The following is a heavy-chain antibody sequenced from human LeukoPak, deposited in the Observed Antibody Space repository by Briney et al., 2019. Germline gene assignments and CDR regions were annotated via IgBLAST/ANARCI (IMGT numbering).Heavy chain of an antibody. V-gene: IGHV3-23*01. J-gene: IGHJ4*02. Sequence: GGSLRLSCTASGFTFGDYAMSWFRQAPGKGLEWVSAISGSGGSTYYADSVKGRFTISRDNSKNTLYLQMNSLRAEDTAVYYCAKGGVIGYYFDYWGQGTLVTVSS. CDR1: GFTFGDYA. D-gene: IGHD2/OR15-2a*01. CDR3: AKGGVIGYYFDY. CDR2: ISGSGGST.